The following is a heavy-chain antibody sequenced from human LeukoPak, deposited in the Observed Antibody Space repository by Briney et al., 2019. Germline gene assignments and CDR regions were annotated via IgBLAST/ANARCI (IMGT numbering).Heavy chain of an antibody. J-gene: IGHJ4*02. CDR1: GFTVSSNY. CDR3: ARDSGYDSSGYFSY. D-gene: IGHD3-22*01. Sequence: GGSLRLSCAASGFTVSSNYMTWVRQAPGKGLECVSVIYSGGSTYYTDSVKGRFTISRDNSKNTLYLQMNSLRAEDTAVYYCARDSGYDSSGYFSYWGQGTLVTVSS. CDR2: IYSGGST. V-gene: IGHV3-53*01.